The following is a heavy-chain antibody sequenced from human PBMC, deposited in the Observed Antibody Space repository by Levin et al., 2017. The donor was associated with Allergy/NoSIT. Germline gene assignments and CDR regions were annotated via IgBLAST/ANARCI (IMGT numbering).Heavy chain of an antibody. CDR3: ARYHHAIVGARFDY. V-gene: IGHV1-2*02. D-gene: IGHD1-26*01. Sequence: ASVKVSCKASGYTFTGYYIHWVRQAPGQGLEWMGWINPNSGGTNYAQNFQGRVTMTRDTPINTAYMELSSLRSDDTAVYYCARYHHAIVGARFDYWGQGTLVTVSS. CDR2: INPNSGGT. CDR1: GYTFTGYY. J-gene: IGHJ4*02.